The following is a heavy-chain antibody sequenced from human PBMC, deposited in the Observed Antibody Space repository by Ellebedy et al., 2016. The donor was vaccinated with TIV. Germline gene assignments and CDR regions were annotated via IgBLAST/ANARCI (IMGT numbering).Heavy chain of an antibody. CDR2: ISISSSNI. J-gene: IGHJ4*02. CDR1: GSTLSRYA. D-gene: IGHD6-13*01. V-gene: IGHV3-48*02. Sequence: GGSLRLSXEASGSTLSRYAMNWVRQAPGKGLEWVSYISISSSNIHYAESVKGRFTISRDNAKNSLYLQMNSLRDEDTAVYYCAGDPSSGNNWYHYLNYWGQGTLVTVSS. CDR3: AGDPSSGNNWYHYLNY.